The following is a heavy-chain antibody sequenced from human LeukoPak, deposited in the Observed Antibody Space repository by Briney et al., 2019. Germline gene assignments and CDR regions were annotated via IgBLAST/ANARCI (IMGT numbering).Heavy chain of an antibody. CDR1: GGSISSSTYY. J-gene: IGHJ4*02. V-gene: IGHV4-39*07. CDR2: IYYTGST. CDR3: ARVPHPFEYSSSSAQYYFDY. Sequence: PSETLSLTCTVSGGSISSSTYYWGWIRQPPGKGLEWIGYIYYTGSTYCNPSLKSRVTISVNTSKNQFSLKLSSVTAADTAVYYCARVPHPFEYSSSSAQYYFDYWGQGTLVTVSS. D-gene: IGHD6-6*01.